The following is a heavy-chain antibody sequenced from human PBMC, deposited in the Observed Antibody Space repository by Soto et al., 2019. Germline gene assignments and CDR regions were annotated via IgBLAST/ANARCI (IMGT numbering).Heavy chain of an antibody. V-gene: IGHV4-31*03. D-gene: IGHD2-15*01. Sequence: SETLSLTCTVSGGPIRRRGYYWSWIRHRPGEGLEWIGFFYYSGITDYNPSLRSRVTISADTSRNQVFLNMYSVTAADTAVYYCASTGGPEGDWFDPWGQGTLVTVSS. CDR1: GGPIRRRGYY. J-gene: IGHJ5*02. CDR3: ASTGGPEGDWFDP. CDR2: FYYSGIT.